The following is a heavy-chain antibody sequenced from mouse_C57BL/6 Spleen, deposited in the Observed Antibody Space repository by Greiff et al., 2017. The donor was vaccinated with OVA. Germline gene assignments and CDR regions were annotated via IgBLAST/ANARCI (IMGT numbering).Heavy chain of an antibody. CDR3: AREGTTGYYYAMDY. D-gene: IGHD1-1*01. Sequence: QVQLKQSGPELVKPGASVKISCKASGYAFSSSWMNWVKQRPGKGLEWIGRIYPGDGDTNYNGKFKGKATLTADKSSSTAYMQLSSLTSEDSAVYFCAREGTTGYYYAMDYWGQGTSVTVSS. J-gene: IGHJ4*01. CDR1: GYAFSSSW. V-gene: IGHV1-82*01. CDR2: IYPGDGDT.